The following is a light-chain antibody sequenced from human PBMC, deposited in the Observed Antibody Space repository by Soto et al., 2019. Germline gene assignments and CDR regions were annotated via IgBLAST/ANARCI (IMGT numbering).Light chain of an antibody. CDR1: IDVVGNYNL. V-gene: IGLV2-23*01. CDR2: EGN. CDR3: SSSASRTTPVV. Sequence: QSALTQPASVSGSPGQSITISCTGTIDVVGNYNLVSWYQHHPGKAPKLIIYEGNKRPSGVSNRFSGSKSANTASLTISGLRAEDEAEYYCSSSASRTTPVVFGGGTKVNVL. J-gene: IGLJ2*01.